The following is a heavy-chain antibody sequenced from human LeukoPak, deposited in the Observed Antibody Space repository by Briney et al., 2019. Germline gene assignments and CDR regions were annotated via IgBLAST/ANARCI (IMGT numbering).Heavy chain of an antibody. CDR2: IYHGGST. J-gene: IGHJ4*02. V-gene: IGHV4-38-2*01. CDR3: ARHNGGNPATAGY. CDR1: GYSISSGYY. D-gene: IGHD4-23*01. Sequence: SETLSLTCAVSGYSISSGYYWGWIRQPPGKGLEWIGSIYHGGSTYYNPSLKSRVTISVDTSKNQFSLKLSSVTAADTAVYYCARHNGGNPATAGYWGQGTLVTVSS.